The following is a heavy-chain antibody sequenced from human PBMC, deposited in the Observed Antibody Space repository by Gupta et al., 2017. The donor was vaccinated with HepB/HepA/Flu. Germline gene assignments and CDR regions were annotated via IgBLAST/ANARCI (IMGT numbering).Heavy chain of an antibody. CDR1: GFTFSTYG. CDR3: ARXGSGSLRGQFDY. V-gene: IGHV3-33*01. D-gene: IGHD1-26*01. CDR2: IWYDGNNK. J-gene: IGHJ4*02. Sequence: QVQLVESGGGVVQPGRSLRLSCAASGFTFSTYGMHWVRQAPGKGLEWVAVIWYDGNNKYYADSVKGRFTISRDNSKNTLYLQMNSLTAEXTAXYYCARXGSGSLRGQFDYWGQGTLVTVSS.